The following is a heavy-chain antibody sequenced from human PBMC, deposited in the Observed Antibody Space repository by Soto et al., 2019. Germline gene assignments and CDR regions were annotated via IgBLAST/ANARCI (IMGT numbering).Heavy chain of an antibody. Sequence: PSETLSLTCAVYGGSFSGYYWSWIRQPPGKGLEWIGEINHSGSTNYNPSLKSRVTISVDTSKNQFSLKLSSVTAADTAVYYCARGGYDFWSGYVYYYGMDVWGQGTTVTVS. CDR2: INHSGST. J-gene: IGHJ6*02. V-gene: IGHV4-34*01. D-gene: IGHD3-3*01. CDR3: ARGGYDFWSGYVYYYGMDV. CDR1: GGSFSGYY.